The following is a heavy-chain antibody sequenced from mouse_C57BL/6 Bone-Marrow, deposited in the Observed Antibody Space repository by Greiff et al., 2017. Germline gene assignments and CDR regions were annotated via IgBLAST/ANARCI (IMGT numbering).Heavy chain of an antibody. Sequence: VQLQQPGAELVRPGSSVKLSCKASGYTFTSYWMHWVKQRPIQGLEWIGNIDPSDSDTHYNQKFKDKATLTVDKSSSTAYMQLSSLTSEDSAVYYCAGWGGGSYYAMDYWGQGTSVTVSP. J-gene: IGHJ4*01. CDR3: AGWGGGSYYAMDY. CDR2: IDPSDSDT. V-gene: IGHV1-52*01. D-gene: IGHD1-1*02. CDR1: GYTFTSYW.